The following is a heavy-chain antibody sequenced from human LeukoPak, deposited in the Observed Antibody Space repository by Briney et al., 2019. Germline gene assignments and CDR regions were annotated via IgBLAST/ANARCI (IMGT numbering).Heavy chain of an antibody. D-gene: IGHD6-6*01. CDR3: ARDWGVSARPGYMDV. CDR1: GGSISSSSSY. Sequence: PSETLSLTCTVSGGSISSSSSYWGWIRQPPGKGLEWIGYIYYSGSTNYNPSLKSRVTISVDTSKNQFSLRLSSVTAADTAVYYCARDWGVSARPGYMDVWGKGTTVTVSS. J-gene: IGHJ6*03. V-gene: IGHV4-61*01. CDR2: IYYSGST.